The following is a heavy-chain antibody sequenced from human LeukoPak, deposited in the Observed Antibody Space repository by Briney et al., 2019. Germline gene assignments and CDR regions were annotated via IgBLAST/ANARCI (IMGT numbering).Heavy chain of an antibody. J-gene: IGHJ1*01. V-gene: IGHV3-23*01. CDR3: AKADYYDSNTYRAQFIQH. Sequence: GGSLRLSCAASGFTFSSFSMNWVRQAPGKGLEWVSDISGSGISTYNADSVKGPFTISRDNSKNTLYLQMNSLRAEDTAVYYCAKADYYDSNTYRAQFIQHWGQGTLVTVSS. CDR1: GFTFSSFS. D-gene: IGHD3-22*01. CDR2: ISGSGIST.